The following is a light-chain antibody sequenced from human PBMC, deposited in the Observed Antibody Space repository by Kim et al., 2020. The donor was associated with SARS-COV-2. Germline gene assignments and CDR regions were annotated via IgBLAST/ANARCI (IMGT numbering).Light chain of an antibody. CDR2: SVT. Sequence: GQSVTISCTGTGDGVGAYTYISCYQQPTGGAPHLLIYSVTKPPAGLPDLFSGSKTGNTASLTISGLQADDEADYYCCSVAGGYTFVFGGGTKVTVL. V-gene: IGLV2-11*03. CDR3: CSVAGGYTFV. CDR1: GDGVGAYTY. J-gene: IGLJ2*01.